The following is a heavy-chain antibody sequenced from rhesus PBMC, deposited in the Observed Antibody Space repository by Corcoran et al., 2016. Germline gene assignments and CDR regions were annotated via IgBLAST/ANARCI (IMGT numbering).Heavy chain of an antibody. CDR3: ARGVWGDYYDY. V-gene: IGHV4-160*01. D-gene: IGHD3-34*01. CDR2: IYGSSGST. Sequence: QVQLQESGPGLVKPSETLSLTCAVSGGSISSNYWSWIRQPPGKGLEWIGFIYGSSGSTYYNPSLKSRVTISTDTSKNQCSLKLSAVTAADTAVYYCARGVWGDYYDYWVQGVLVTVSS. CDR1: GGSISSNY. J-gene: IGHJ4*01.